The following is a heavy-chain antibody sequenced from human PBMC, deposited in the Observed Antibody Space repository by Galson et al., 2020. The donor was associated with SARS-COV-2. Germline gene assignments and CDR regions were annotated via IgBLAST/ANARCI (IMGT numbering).Heavy chain of an antibody. J-gene: IGHJ4*02. CDR3: AGAYSGSYYAGLDY. CDR2: ISYDGSNK. D-gene: IGHD1-26*01. V-gene: IGHV3-30*04. CDR1: GFTFSSYA. Sequence: GESLKLSCAASGFTFSSYAMHWVRQAPGKGLEWVAVISYDGSNKYYADSVKGRFTISRDNSKNTLYLQMNSLRAEDTAVYYCAGAYSGSYYAGLDYWGQGTLVTVSS.